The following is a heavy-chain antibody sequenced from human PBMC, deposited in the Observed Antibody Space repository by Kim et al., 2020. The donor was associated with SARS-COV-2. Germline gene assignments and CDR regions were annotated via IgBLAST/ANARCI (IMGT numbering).Heavy chain of an antibody. D-gene: IGHD4-17*01. Sequence: SETLSLTCTVSGGSISSYYWSWIRQPPGKGLEWIGYIYYSGSTNYNPSLKSRVTISVDTSKNQFSLKLSSVTAADTAVYYCARGGFGAVTPFDYWGQGTLVTVSS. CDR1: GGSISSYY. CDR2: IYYSGST. CDR3: ARGGFGAVTPFDY. V-gene: IGHV4-59*01. J-gene: IGHJ4*02.